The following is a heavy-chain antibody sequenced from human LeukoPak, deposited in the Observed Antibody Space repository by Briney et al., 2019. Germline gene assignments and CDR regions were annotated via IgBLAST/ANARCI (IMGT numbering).Heavy chain of an antibody. CDR1: GFTFSSYA. Sequence: GGSLRLSCAASGFTFSSYAMHWVRQAPGKGLEWVAVISYDGSNKYYADSVKGRFTISRDNSKNTLYLQMNSLRAEDTAVYYCAKERRTAMGYYFDYWGQGTLVTVSS. CDR3: AKERRTAMGYYFDY. D-gene: IGHD5-18*01. CDR2: ISYDGSNK. V-gene: IGHV3-30*04. J-gene: IGHJ4*02.